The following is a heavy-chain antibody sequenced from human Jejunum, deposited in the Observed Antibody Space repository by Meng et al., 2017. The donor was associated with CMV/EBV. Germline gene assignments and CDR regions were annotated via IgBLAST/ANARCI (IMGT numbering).Heavy chain of an antibody. J-gene: IGHJ4*02. D-gene: IGHD4-11*01. CDR2: VKSRRDGGTT. V-gene: IGHV3-15*07. Sequence: CAAANFIVSDDYVKWVRQAPGKGLEWVGRVKSRRDGGTTEYAAFVKGRFTISRNSLKSTLDLQLNSLTMDDAGVYYCTTGYSGASFGWGQGTLVTVSS. CDR1: NFIVSDDY. CDR3: TTGYSGASFG.